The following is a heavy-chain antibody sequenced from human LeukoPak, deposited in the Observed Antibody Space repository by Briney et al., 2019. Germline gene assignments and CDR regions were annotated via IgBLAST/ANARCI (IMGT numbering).Heavy chain of an antibody. CDR2: IAYDGSKT. D-gene: IGHD1-26*01. CDR3: ARGGQFSGIYYPLDY. Sequence: QPGGSLRPSCAASGITLRDYALHWVRQAPGQGLEWVAFIAYDGSKTSYPDSVQGRFTVSRDTSKNTFYLQMNSLRPDDTAVYYCARGGQFSGIYYPLDYWGQGTLVIVSS. J-gene: IGHJ4*02. CDR1: GITLRDYA. V-gene: IGHV3-30*04.